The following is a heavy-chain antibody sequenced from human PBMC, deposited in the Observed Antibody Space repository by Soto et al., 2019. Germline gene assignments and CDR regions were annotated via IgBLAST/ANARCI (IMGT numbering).Heavy chain of an antibody. CDR3: ARDRTPVNWYFDL. J-gene: IGHJ2*01. CDR1: GDSITTNY. Sequence: QVQLQESGPALVKTSETLSLTCTVSGDSITTNYWSWLRQPPGKGLEWIGYIYYSENTNYSPSLKSRAPISMETSKHQLSLKLTSVTAADTAVYYCARDRTPVNWYFDLWGRGTLVTVSS. V-gene: IGHV4-59*01. CDR2: IYYSENT. D-gene: IGHD3-16*02.